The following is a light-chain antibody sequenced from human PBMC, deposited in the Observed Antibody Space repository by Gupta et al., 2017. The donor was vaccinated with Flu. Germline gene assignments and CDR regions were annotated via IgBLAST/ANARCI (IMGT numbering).Light chain of an antibody. J-gene: IGKJ5*01. CDR3: QQYDNIPPVT. CDR2: EAS. Sequence: DRVTITCQASQDIRNHLNWYQQRPGKPPELLIYEASNLETGVPSRFSGSGSGTYFTFTISSLQPEDSATYYCQQYDNIPPVTFGQGTRLEIE. CDR1: QDIRNH. V-gene: IGKV1-33*01.